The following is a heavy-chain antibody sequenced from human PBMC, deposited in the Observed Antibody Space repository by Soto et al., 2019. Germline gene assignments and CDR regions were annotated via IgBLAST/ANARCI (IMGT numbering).Heavy chain of an antibody. J-gene: IGHJ5*02. D-gene: IGHD2-8*02. CDR1: GYKFSTYW. V-gene: IGHV5-51*01. Sequence: GESLKISCKGSGYKFSTYWIAWVRHMPGRGLEWMGVIYPGDSEIIHNSSLRGHVTISADKSLNIPYLQWDSLTASASAIYYCARAFTGSAGRFDPWGQGTVVAVSS. CDR2: IYPGDSEI. CDR3: ARAFTGSAGRFDP.